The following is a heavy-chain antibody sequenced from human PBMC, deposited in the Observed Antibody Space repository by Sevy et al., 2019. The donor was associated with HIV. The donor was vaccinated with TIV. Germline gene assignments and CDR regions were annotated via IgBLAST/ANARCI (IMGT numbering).Heavy chain of an antibody. CDR2: IYQGGNT. D-gene: IGHD3-9*01. Sequence: SESLSLTCAVSAYSVSCAYSWGWIRQPPGKGLERIGNIYQGGNTYYNPSLKSRVTISVDTSKNQFSLMLTTVTAADTAVYTYASFGRLLIISGDVFEIWGQGTMVTVSS. J-gene: IGHJ3*02. CDR3: ASFGRLLIISGDVFEI. CDR1: AYSVSCAYS. V-gene: IGHV4-38-2*01.